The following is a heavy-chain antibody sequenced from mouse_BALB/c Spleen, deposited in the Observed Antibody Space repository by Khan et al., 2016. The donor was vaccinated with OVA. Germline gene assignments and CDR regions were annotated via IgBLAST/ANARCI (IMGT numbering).Heavy chain of an antibody. CDR3: AKFTPGYYSMDY. Sequence: VELVESGPGLVAPSQSLSITCTVSGFSLSSYGVNWVRQPPGKGLEWLGVIWGDGSTNYHSVLISRLIIITDNSTSQAFLKLNSLQTDDTATYYCAKFTPGYYSMDYWGQGTSVTVSS. CDR2: IWGDGST. CDR1: GFSLSSYG. V-gene: IGHV2-3*01. J-gene: IGHJ4*01.